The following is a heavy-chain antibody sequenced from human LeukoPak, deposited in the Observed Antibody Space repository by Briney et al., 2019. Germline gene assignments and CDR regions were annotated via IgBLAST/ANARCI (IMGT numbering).Heavy chain of an antibody. CDR2: MNPNSGNT. J-gene: IGHJ4*02. CDR3: AGSGYDFWSGYPHFDC. CDR1: GYTFTSYD. Sequence: ASVKVSCKASGYTFTSYDINWVRQATGQGLEWMGWMNPNSGNTGYAQKFQGRVTMTEDTSTDTAYMELSSLRSEDTAVYYCAGSGYDFWSGYPHFDCWGQGTLVTVSS. V-gene: IGHV1-8*01. D-gene: IGHD3-3*01.